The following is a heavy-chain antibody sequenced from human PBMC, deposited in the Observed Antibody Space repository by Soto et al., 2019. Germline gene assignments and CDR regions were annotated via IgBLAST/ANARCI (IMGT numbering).Heavy chain of an antibody. D-gene: IGHD4-17*01. Sequence: SETLSLTCTVSGGSISSYYWSWIRQPPGKGLEWIGYIYYSGSTNYNPSLKSRVTISVDTSKNQFSLKLSSVTAADTAVYYCAIHADYGDYESLYFQHWGQGTLVTVSS. CDR1: GGSISSYY. CDR3: AIHADYGDYESLYFQH. V-gene: IGHV4-59*01. CDR2: IYYSGST. J-gene: IGHJ1*01.